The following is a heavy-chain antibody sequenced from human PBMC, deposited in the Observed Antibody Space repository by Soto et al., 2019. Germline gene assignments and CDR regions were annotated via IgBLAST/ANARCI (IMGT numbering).Heavy chain of an antibody. CDR2: INYSGST. CDR3: ARLGIAVAGNNAFDI. D-gene: IGHD6-19*01. CDR1: GGSISSSSYY. Sequence: QLQLQESGPGLVKPSETLSLTCTVSGGSISSSSYYWGWIRQPPGKGLEWIGSINYSGSTYYNPSLKSRVTISVDTSKNQFSLKLSSVTAADTAVYYCARLGIAVAGNNAFDIWGQGTMVTVSS. J-gene: IGHJ3*02. V-gene: IGHV4-39*01.